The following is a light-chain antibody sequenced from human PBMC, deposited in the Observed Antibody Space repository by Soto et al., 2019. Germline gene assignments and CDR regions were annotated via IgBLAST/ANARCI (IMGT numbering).Light chain of an antibody. CDR2: EVS. CDR3: GSYTGSTYV. J-gene: IGLJ1*01. V-gene: IGLV2-14*01. Sequence: QSVLTQPASVSGSPGQSITISCTGTSSDVGGYKFVSWYQQHPRKDPKLMIYEVSNRPSGVSSRFSDSKSGNTASLTISGLQAEDEADYYCGSYTGSTYVFGTGTKVTVL. CDR1: SSDVGGYKF.